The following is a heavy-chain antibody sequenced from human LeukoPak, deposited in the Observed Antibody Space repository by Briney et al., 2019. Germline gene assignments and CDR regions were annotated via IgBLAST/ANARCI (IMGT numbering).Heavy chain of an antibody. J-gene: IGHJ2*01. V-gene: IGHV4-59*08. CDR1: GGSISSYY. CDR3: ARSIGWLLPLTYWYFDL. Sequence: PSETLSLTCTVSGGSISSYYWSWIRQPPGKGLEWIGYIYYSGSTNYNPSLKSRVTISVDTSKNQFSLKLSSVTAADTAVYYCARSIGWLLPLTYWYFDLWGRGTLVTVSS. D-gene: IGHD3-22*01. CDR2: IYYSGST.